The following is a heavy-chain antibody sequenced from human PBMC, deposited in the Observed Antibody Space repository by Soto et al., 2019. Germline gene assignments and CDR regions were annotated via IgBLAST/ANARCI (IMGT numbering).Heavy chain of an antibody. Sequence: QVQLVESGGGVVQPGRSLRLSCAASGFTFSSYAMHWVRQAPGKGLEWVAVISYDGSNKYYADSVKGRFTISRDNSKNTLYLQMNSVRAEDTAVYYCARGSRELTPSYYYGMDVWGQGTTVTVSS. J-gene: IGHJ6*02. CDR1: GFTFSSYA. CDR2: ISYDGSNK. D-gene: IGHD1-26*01. CDR3: ARGSRELTPSYYYGMDV. V-gene: IGHV3-30-3*01.